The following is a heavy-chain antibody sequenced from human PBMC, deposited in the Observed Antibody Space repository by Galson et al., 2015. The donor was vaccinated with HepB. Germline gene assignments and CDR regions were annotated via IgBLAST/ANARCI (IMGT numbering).Heavy chain of an antibody. Sequence: SCKASGYTFTGYYMHWVRQAPGQGLEWMGRINPNSGGTNYAQKFQGRVTMTRDTSISTAYMELSRLRSDDTAVYYCARDQYYYDSSGYYFRWFDPWGQGTLVTVSS. CDR1: GYTFTGYY. CDR2: INPNSGGT. CDR3: ARDQYYYDSSGYYFRWFDP. V-gene: IGHV1-2*06. D-gene: IGHD3-22*01. J-gene: IGHJ5*02.